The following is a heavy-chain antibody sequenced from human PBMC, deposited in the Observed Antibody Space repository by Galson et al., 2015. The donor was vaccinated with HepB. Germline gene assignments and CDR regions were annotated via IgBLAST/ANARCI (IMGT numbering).Heavy chain of an antibody. Sequence: SLRLSCAASGFTFSNVWMNWVRQAPGKGLEWVGRIKSKTDGGTTDYAALVKARFSISRDDSKNTLYLQMDSLHTEDAAVYYCATDIRTTVTPFSGYWGQGTLVTVSS. J-gene: IGHJ4*02. CDR1: GFTFSNVW. CDR3: ATDIRTTVTPFSGY. D-gene: IGHD4-17*01. V-gene: IGHV3-15*01. CDR2: IKSKTDGGTT.